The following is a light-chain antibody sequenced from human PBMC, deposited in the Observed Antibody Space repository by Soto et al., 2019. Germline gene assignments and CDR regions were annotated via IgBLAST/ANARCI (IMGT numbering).Light chain of an antibody. J-gene: IGKJ4*01. CDR1: QNIRNW. Sequence: DIEMAQSPATLSVSPGEGVTLSCRDSQNIRNWLAWYQQKPGQPPRLLIYDASTRAIGVPDRFTGSGFGTAFTLTITKLQSEDFAVYFCQHYSNWPLTFGGGTKVEMK. CDR2: DAS. V-gene: IGKV3-15*01. CDR3: QHYSNWPLT.